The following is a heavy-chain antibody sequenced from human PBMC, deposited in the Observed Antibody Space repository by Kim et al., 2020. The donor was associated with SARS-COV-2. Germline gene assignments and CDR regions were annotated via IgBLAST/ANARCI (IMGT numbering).Heavy chain of an antibody. J-gene: IGHJ4*02. CDR2: IYYTGST. V-gene: IGHV4-30-4*01. CDR1: GDSFNSAEYY. D-gene: IGHD3-10*01. CDR3: ARMRRAFGSGSWVR. Sequence: SETLSLTCTVSGDSFNSAEYYWTWIRQSPGRGLEWIGYIYYTGSTNYNPSLKSRVVISRDTSKNQFSLKLTSVTGADTAVYYCARMRRAFGSGSWVRWGQGTLVIVSS.